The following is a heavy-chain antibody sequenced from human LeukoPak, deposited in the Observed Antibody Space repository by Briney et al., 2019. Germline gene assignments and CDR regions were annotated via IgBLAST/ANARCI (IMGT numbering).Heavy chain of an antibody. D-gene: IGHD6-13*01. Sequence: ASVKVSCKASGYTFTGYYMHWVRQAPGQGLEWMGWINPNSGGTNYAQKFQGRVTMTRDTSISTAYMELSRLRSDDTAVYYCARVAAAGPSSFDYGGEGTLVTVSS. J-gene: IGHJ4*02. CDR1: GYTFTGYY. CDR3: ARVAAAGPSSFDY. V-gene: IGHV1-2*02. CDR2: INPNSGGT.